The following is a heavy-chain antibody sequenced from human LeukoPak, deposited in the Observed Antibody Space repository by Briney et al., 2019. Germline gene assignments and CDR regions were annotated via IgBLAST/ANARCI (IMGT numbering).Heavy chain of an antibody. D-gene: IGHD2-2*01. CDR3: ARQVPAAHYYYYYGMDV. CDR2: THTSGSP. V-gene: IGHV4-4*09. Sequence: PSGTLSLTCTVSGGSMTHYFWNWIRQPPGKGLEWIGYTHTSGSPDYSRSLKSRVTISLDTSKNQFSLKLSSVTAADTAVYYCARQVPAAHYYYYYGMDVWGQGTTVTVSS. J-gene: IGHJ6*02. CDR1: GGSMTHYF.